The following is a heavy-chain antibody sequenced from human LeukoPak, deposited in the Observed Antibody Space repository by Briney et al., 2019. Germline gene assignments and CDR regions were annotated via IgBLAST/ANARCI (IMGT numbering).Heavy chain of an antibody. CDR2: IYHNGST. CDR1: GGSISSSNW. Sequence: SETLSLTCAVSGGSISSSNWWSWVRQPPGKGLEWIGEIYHNGSTNYNPSLKSRVTISVDKSKNQFSLKLSSVTAADTAVYYCARTATVTTDYYGMDVWGQGTTVTVSS. V-gene: IGHV4-4*02. J-gene: IGHJ6*02. CDR3: ARTATVTTDYYGMDV. D-gene: IGHD4-17*01.